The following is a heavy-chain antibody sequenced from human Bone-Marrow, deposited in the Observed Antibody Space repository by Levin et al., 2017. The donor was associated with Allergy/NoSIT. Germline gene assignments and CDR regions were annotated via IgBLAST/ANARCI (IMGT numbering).Heavy chain of an antibody. Sequence: GESLKISCQGSGYSFTTYWIGWVRQMPGKGLEWMGIIYPGDSDTRYSPSFQGQVTISADKSISTAYLQWRSLKASDTAMYYCARHPYIDTSGLTYDYWGQGTLVTVSS. CDR1: GYSFTTYW. V-gene: IGHV5-51*01. CDR2: IYPGDSDT. D-gene: IGHD3-22*01. J-gene: IGHJ4*02. CDR3: ARHPYIDTSGLTYDY.